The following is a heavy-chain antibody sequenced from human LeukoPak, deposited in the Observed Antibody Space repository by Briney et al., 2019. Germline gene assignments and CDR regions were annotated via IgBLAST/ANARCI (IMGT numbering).Heavy chain of an antibody. V-gene: IGHV3-33*01. CDR2: IWSDGNSK. D-gene: IGHD3-22*01. J-gene: IGHJ6*02. CDR3: TRPYYSEYYYYGMDV. Sequence: GGSPRLSCAASGFTFSSHGMHWVRQAPGKGLEWVGIIWSDGNSKYSAESVTGPFTLSRDNSTNTLYLQMDSLRAEDTAVYYFTRPYYSEYYYYGMDVWGQGTTVTVSS. CDR1: GFTFSSHG.